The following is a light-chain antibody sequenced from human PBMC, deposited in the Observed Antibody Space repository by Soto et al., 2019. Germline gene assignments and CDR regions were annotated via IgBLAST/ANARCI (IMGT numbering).Light chain of an antibody. CDR1: HSVSSSY. V-gene: IGKV3-20*01. CDR2: GAS. Sequence: EIVLTQSPGTLSLSPGDRATLSCRASHSVSSSYLAWYQQKPGQAPRLLIYGASSKATGLPDRCSGSGSGTDVTLTISRLEPEDFAVYYCQQYGSSPPYTCGPGTKVDI. CDR3: QQYGSSPPYT. J-gene: IGKJ3*01.